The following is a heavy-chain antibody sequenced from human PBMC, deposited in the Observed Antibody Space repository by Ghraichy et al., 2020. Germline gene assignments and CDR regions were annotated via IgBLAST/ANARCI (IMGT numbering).Heavy chain of an antibody. D-gene: IGHD3-10*01. CDR3: SKAMWDNYYALGRLGYGMDV. CDR1: GFSFDDYT. V-gene: IGHV3-43*01. J-gene: IGHJ6*02. Sequence: GASLRLSCAASGFSFDDYTMHWVRQVPGKGLEWVSLISWDGGTTYYADSVKGRFTISRDNSKNSLYLQMNSLRTEDTALYYCSKAMWDNYYALGRLGYGMDVWGQGTTVTVSS. CDR2: ISWDGGTT.